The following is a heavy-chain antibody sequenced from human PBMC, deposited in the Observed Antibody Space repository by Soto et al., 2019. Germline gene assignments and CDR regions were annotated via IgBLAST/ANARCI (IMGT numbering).Heavy chain of an antibody. CDR2: LNDVDGS. J-gene: IGHJ3*01. CDR1: GLTISGKKY. CDR3: ATWLEREHAYDV. D-gene: IGHD1-1*01. V-gene: IGHV3-53*01. Sequence: DVQLVESGGGLIQPGESLRLSCAAFGLTISGKKYVAWVRQAPGKGLEWVSALNDVDGSFYADSVKGRFTTSSDSSKTTVYLQMNDLRPDDTAVYDCATWLEREHAYDVWGQGTTVTVSS.